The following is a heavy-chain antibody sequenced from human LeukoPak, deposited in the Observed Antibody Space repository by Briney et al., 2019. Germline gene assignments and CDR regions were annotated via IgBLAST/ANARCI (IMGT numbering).Heavy chain of an antibody. Sequence: ASVKVSCKASGGTFSSYSISWVRQAPGQGLEWMGRIIPILGIANYAQKFQGRVTITADKSTSTAYMELSSLRSDDTAVYYCARTPPVYGDYSPVDYWGQGTLVTVSS. V-gene: IGHV1-69*02. CDR3: ARTPPVYGDYSPVDY. D-gene: IGHD4-17*01. CDR2: IIPILGIA. J-gene: IGHJ4*02. CDR1: GGTFSSYS.